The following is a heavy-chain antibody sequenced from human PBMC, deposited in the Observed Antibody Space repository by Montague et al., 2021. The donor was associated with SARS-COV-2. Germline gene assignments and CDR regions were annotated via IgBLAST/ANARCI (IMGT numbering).Heavy chain of an antibody. V-gene: IGHV4-34*01. CDR3: ARSHDYRGNDYFDS. CDR2: ISHGGST. CDR1: GGSLSGFY. D-gene: IGHD4-23*01. J-gene: IGHJ4*02. Sequence: SETRSLTCAVYGGSLSGFYWTWIRQAPGKGLEWVGEISHGGSTSYSPALKRRLTISLDMSKNQFSLKLDSVTAADTATYYCARSHDYRGNDYFDSWGQGALVIVSS.